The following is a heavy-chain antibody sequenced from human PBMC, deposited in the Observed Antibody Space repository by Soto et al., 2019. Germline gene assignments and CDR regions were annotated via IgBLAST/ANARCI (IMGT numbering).Heavy chain of an antibody. CDR3: ERGGGSGSYYNWFDP. Sequence: ETLCLTGSVYGGSFSGYYWSGIRQPAGKGLEWIGEINHSGSTNYNPSLKSRVTISVDTSKNQFSLKLSSVTAADTAVYYCERGGGSGSYYNWFDPWGQGTLVTVYS. V-gene: IGHV4-34*01. CDR2: INHSGST. CDR1: GGSFSGYY. D-gene: IGHD3-10*01. J-gene: IGHJ5*02.